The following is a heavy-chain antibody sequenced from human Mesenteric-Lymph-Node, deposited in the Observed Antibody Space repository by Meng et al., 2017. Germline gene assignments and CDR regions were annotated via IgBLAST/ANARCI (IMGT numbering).Heavy chain of an antibody. J-gene: IGHJ4*02. CDR1: GFTYSSYG. V-gene: IGHV3-33*01. Sequence: EAGGGFGRAGGCPRLSCAASGFTYSSYGMHWVRQAPGKGLELVAVIWYDGSNKYYADSVKGRFTISRDNSKNTLYLQMNSLRAEGTAVYYCARDRGIAVAGTSYLDYWGQGTLVTVSS. CDR3: ARDRGIAVAGTSYLDY. D-gene: IGHD6-19*01. CDR2: IWYDGSNK.